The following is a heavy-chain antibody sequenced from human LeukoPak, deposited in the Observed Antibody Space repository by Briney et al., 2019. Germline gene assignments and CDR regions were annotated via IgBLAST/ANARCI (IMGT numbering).Heavy chain of an antibody. J-gene: IGHJ4*02. V-gene: IGHV4-34*01. D-gene: IGHD6-6*01. CDR3: ARGRIAARNFDY. Sequence: KASETLSLTCAIYGGSFSGYYWSWIRQPPGKGLEWIGEINHSGSTNYNPSLKSRVTISVDTSKNQFSLKLSSVTAADTAVYYCARGRIAARNFDYWGQGTLVTVSS. CDR1: GGSFSGYY. CDR2: INHSGST.